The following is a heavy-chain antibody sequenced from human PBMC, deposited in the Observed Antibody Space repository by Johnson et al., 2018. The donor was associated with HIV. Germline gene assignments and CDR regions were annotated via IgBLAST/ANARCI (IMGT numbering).Heavy chain of an antibody. D-gene: IGHD5-18*01. Sequence: QVQVVESGGGVVLPGRSLGLSCAASGFSVRNYGMHWVRQAPGKGLEWLAVIWKDGQTKYFADSVKGRFTISRDTYKNTLNVQMNSLRAEDTAIYYCARDGGYTFFAFDTWGRGTLVTVSS. J-gene: IGHJ3*02. CDR1: GFSVRNYG. CDR2: IWKDGQTK. V-gene: IGHV3-33*01. CDR3: ARDGGYTFFAFDT.